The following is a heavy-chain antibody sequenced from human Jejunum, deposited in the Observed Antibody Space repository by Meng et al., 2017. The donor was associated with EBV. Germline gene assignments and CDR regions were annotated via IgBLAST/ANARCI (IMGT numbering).Heavy chain of an antibody. CDR1: VFTFSSSA. CDR3: AKLTRA. V-gene: IGHV3-23*04. Sequence: EGQLVEAGGGLVQLGGSLRLSCAASVFTFSSSAMSWVRQAPGKGLEWVSSIGGSGGATYYADSVKGRFTISRDNSKSTLYLQMNSLRAEDTAVYYCAKLTRAWGQGTLVTVSS. D-gene: IGHD1/OR15-1a*01. J-gene: IGHJ5*02. CDR2: IGGSGGAT.